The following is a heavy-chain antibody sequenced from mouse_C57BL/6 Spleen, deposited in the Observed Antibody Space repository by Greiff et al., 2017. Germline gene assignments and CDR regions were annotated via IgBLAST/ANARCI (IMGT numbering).Heavy chain of an antibody. J-gene: IGHJ3*01. CDR3: AKDSSGLWFAY. CDR2: IDPSDSYT. CDR1: GYTFTSYW. D-gene: IGHD3-2*02. V-gene: IGHV1-69*01. Sequence: VQLQQPGAELVMPGASVKLSCKASGYTFTSYWMHWVKQRPGQGLEWIGEIDPSDSYTNYNQKFKGKSTLTVDKSSSTAYMQLSSLTSEDSAVYYCAKDSSGLWFAYWGQGTLVTVSA.